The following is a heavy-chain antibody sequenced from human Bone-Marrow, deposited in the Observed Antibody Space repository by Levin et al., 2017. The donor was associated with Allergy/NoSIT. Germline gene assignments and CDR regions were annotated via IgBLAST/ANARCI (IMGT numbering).Heavy chain of an antibody. D-gene: IGHD2-2*01. CDR2: MNEDGSDR. CDR3: VRVGQLRSADIWFGP. J-gene: IGHJ5*02. CDR1: GFSFNTYW. V-gene: IGHV3-7*01. Sequence: GESLKISCAASGFSFNTYWMNWVRQAPGKGLEWVATMNEDGSDRYYVDSVKGRFTISRDNARNLAYLEMNSLREEDSALYYCVRVGQLRSADIWFGPWGQGTRVTVSS.